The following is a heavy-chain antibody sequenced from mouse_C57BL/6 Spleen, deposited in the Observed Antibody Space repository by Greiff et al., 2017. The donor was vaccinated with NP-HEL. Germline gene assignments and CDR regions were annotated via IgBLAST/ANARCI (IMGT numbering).Heavy chain of an antibody. V-gene: IGHV1-82*01. CDR3: ASCDYDAWFAY. Sequence: QVQLQQSGPELVKPGASVKISCKASGYAFSSSWMNWVKQRPGKGLEWIGRIYPGDGDTNYNGKFKGKATLTADKSSSTAYMQLSSLTSEDSAVYSCASCDYDAWFAYWGKGTMVTVSA. J-gene: IGHJ3*01. CDR2: IYPGDGDT. D-gene: IGHD2-4*01. CDR1: GYAFSSSW.